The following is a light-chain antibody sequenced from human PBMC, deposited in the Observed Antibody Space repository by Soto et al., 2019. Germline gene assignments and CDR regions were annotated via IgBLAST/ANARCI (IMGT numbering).Light chain of an antibody. Sequence: QSALTQPASVSGSPGQSVTISCTATTSDIGHYNYVSWYQQHPGKAPKLVIYEVSNRPLGVSSRYSGSKSGNTASLTISGLQAEDEADYYCSSYRSTITVFGGGTKVTV. J-gene: IGLJ3*02. V-gene: IGLV2-14*01. CDR3: SSYRSTITV. CDR1: TSDIGHYNY. CDR2: EVS.